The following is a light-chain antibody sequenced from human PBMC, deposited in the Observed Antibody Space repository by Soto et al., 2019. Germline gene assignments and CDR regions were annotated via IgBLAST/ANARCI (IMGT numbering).Light chain of an antibody. V-gene: IGKV1-9*01. CDR3: QQYYSYPSIT. Sequence: DIHLTQSPSSLSASVGDRVTITCRASQAITNNLAWYQQKPGNPPKLLIYEESTLHSGVPSRFSGRKVGTQFILTIDSLQPEDFATYYCQQYYSYPSITFGQGTRLEI. J-gene: IGKJ5*01. CDR2: EES. CDR1: QAITNN.